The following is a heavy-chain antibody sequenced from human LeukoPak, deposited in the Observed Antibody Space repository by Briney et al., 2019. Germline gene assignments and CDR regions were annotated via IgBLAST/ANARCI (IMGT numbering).Heavy chain of an antibody. CDR2: INHSGST. CDR3: ARQVLAYYMDV. CDR1: GGSLSGYY. V-gene: IGHV4-34*01. Sequence: SETLSLTCAVSGGSLSGYYWTWIRQPPGKGLEWIGEINHSGSTNYNPSLKSRVTISVDTSRKQFFLRLSSVTAADTAMYYCARQVLAYYMDVWGKGTTVTISS. J-gene: IGHJ6*03.